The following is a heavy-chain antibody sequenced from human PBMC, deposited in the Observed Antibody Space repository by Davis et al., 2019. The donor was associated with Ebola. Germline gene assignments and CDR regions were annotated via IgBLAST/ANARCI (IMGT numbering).Heavy chain of an antibody. Sequence: PGGSLRLSCKGSGYRFADYWIGWVRLMPGRGLEWLGNIYPGDSDTRYSPSFQGQVTISADTSINTAYLEWSSLKASDTATYYCARQDRILASAVAPFDSWGQGTLVIVSS. CDR3: ARQDRILASAVAPFDS. CDR2: IYPGDSDT. D-gene: IGHD2/OR15-2a*01. CDR1: GYRFADYW. J-gene: IGHJ4*02. V-gene: IGHV5-51*01.